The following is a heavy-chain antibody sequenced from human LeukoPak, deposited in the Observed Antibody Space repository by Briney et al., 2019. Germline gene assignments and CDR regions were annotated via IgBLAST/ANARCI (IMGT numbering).Heavy chain of an antibody. CDR3: ARDRDSSGWYGGGSY. Sequence: SVKVSCKASGGTFSSYAISWVRQAPGQGLEWMGGIIPIFGTANYAQKFQGRVTITADESTSTAYMELSSLRSEDTAVYYCARDRDSSGWYGGGSYWGQGTLVTVSS. J-gene: IGHJ4*02. CDR1: GGTFSSYA. D-gene: IGHD6-19*01. CDR2: IIPIFGTA. V-gene: IGHV1-69*13.